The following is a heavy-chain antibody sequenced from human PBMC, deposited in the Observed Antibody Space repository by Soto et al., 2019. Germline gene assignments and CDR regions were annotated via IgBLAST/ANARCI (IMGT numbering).Heavy chain of an antibody. V-gene: IGHV1-3*01. D-gene: IGHD1-26*01. J-gene: IGHJ6*03. Sequence: ASVKVSCKASGYTFTSYAMHWVRQAPGQRLEWMGWINAGNGNTKYSQKFQGRVTITRDTSASTAYMELSSLRSEDTAVYYCAREREASYYYYYMDVWGKGTTVTVSS. CDR2: INAGNGNT. CDR1: GYTFTSYA. CDR3: AREREASYYYYYMDV.